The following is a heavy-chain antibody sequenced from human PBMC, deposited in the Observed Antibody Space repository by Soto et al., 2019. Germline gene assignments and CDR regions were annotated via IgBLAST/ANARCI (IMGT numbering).Heavy chain of an antibody. V-gene: IGHV3-74*01. CDR1: GFTLSSNW. CDR3: VREVVSPIAIECSLLDT. J-gene: IGHJ3*02. D-gene: IGHD2-21*01. CDR2: INRDGSTT. Sequence: EAQLVESGGDLVQPGGSLRLSCEASGFTLSSNWMHWVRRAPGKGLMWVSRINRDGSTTDYADSVKGRFTISRDNVRNSLYLQMNSLRAEDTAVYYCVREVVSPIAIECSLLDTWGQGTMVTVSS.